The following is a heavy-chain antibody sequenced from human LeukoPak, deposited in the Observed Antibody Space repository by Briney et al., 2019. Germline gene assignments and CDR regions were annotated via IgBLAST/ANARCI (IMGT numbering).Heavy chain of an antibody. CDR1: GYTFTSYA. V-gene: IGHV1-3*01. CDR2: INAGNGNT. D-gene: IGHD4-11*01. Sequence: ASVKVSCKASGYTFTSYAMQWLRQAPGQRLEWMGWINAGNGNTKYSQKFQGRVTITRDTSASTAYMELSSLRSEDTAVYYCARGAVTTLFDYWGQGTLVTVSS. CDR3: ARGAVTTLFDY. J-gene: IGHJ4*02.